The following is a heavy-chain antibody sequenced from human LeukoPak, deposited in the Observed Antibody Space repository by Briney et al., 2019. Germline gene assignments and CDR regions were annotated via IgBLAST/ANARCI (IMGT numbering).Heavy chain of an antibody. J-gene: IGHJ6*02. D-gene: IGHD2-15*01. V-gene: IGHV4-34*01. Sequence: PSETLSLTCAVYGGSFSGYYWSWIRQPPGKGLEWIGEINHSGSTNYNPSLTSRVTISQDSSKNQFSLRLRSVTAADTAVYHCARRSHCTGGSCYPVWGQGTTVTVSS. CDR1: GGSFSGYY. CDR2: INHSGST. CDR3: ARRSHCTGGSCYPV.